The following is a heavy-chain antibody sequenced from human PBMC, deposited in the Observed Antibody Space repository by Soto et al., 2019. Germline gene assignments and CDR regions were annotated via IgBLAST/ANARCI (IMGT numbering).Heavy chain of an antibody. Sequence: GGSLRLSCTVSGFTFRSYAMNWVRLAPGKGLEWVSGISDSGAFTYQADSVRGRFIISRDNSKNTLYLQINSLRVEDTVVYYCAKDQATFGRRCSDPWGPGTLVTVSS. CDR1: GFTFRSYA. D-gene: IGHD3-16*01. CDR3: AKDQATFGRRCSDP. CDR2: ISDSGAFT. V-gene: IGHV3-23*01. J-gene: IGHJ5*02.